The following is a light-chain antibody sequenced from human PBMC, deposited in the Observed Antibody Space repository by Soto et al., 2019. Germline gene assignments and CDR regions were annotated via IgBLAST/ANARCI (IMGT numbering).Light chain of an antibody. CDR2: GAS. CDR3: QQYGSSPPSLT. CDR1: QSVSSSY. J-gene: IGKJ4*01. Sequence: EIVLTQSPGTLSLSPGERATLSCRASQSVSSSYLAWYQQKPGQAPGLLIYGASSRATGIPDRFSGSGSGTDFTLTISRLEPEDFAVYYCQQYGSSPPSLTFGGGTKVEIK. V-gene: IGKV3-20*01.